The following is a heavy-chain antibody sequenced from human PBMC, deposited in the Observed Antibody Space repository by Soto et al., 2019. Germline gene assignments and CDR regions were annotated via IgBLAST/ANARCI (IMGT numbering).Heavy chain of an antibody. D-gene: IGHD2-15*01. CDR3: ARPVYGSGGSCYRY. CDR1: GYTFTSYD. V-gene: IGHV1-8*01. Sequence: QVQLVQSGAEVKKPGASVKVSCKASGYTFTSYDINWVRQATGQGLEWMGWMNPNSGNTGYAQKFQGRVTITRNTSRSTAYMELSSLRSEDAAVYYCARPVYGSGGSCYRYWGQGTLVTVSS. J-gene: IGHJ4*02. CDR2: MNPNSGNT.